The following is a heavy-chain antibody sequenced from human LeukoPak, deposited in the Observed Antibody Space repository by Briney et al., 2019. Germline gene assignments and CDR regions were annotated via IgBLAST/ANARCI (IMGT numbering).Heavy chain of an antibody. CDR2: VSLDGIT. J-gene: IGHJ6*01. CDR1: GDSISDDSVNKNNW. Sequence: SETLSLTCVFSGDSISDDSVNKNNWLNWVRQAPGKGLEWIGDVSLDGITNYNPSLLGRVTISLDKSAKQVFLRLTSVTAADTAIYYCARDSSAPRSYFALDVWGQGTTVTVSS. V-gene: IGHV4-4*02. CDR3: ARDSSAPRSYFALDV. D-gene: IGHD6-19*01.